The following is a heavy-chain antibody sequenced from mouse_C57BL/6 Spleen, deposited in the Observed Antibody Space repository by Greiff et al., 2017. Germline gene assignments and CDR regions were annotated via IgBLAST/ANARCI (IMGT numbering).Heavy chain of an antibody. CDR2: ISSGSSTI. J-gene: IGHJ3*01. D-gene: IGHD1-1*01. V-gene: IGHV5-17*01. CDR3: ARDYYGSSYGGFAY. Sequence: EVKLVESGGGLVKPGGSLKLSCAASGFTFSDYGMHWVRQAPEKGMEWVAYISSGSSTIYYADTVKGRFTISSDNAKNTLFLQMTSLRSEDTAMYYCARDYYGSSYGGFAYWGQGTLVTVSA. CDR1: GFTFSDYG.